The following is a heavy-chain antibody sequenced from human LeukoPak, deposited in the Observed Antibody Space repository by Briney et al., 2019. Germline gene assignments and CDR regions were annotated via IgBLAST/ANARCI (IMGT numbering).Heavy chain of an antibody. V-gene: IGHV1-69*06. Sequence: ASVKVSCKASGGTFSSYAISWVRQAPGQGLEWMGGIIPIFGTANYAQKFQGRVTITADKSTSTAYMELSSLRSEDTAVYYCASRPYYDILTSYYKPKTSEYYYYGMDVWGKGTTVTVSS. CDR2: IIPIFGTA. D-gene: IGHD3-9*01. CDR3: ASRPYYDILTSYYKPKTSEYYYYGMDV. CDR1: GGTFSSYA. J-gene: IGHJ6*04.